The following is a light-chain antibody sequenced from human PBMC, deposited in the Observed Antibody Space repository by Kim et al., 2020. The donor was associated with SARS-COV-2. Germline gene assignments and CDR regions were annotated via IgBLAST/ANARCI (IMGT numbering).Light chain of an antibody. J-gene: IGLJ2*01. CDR2: YES. CDR1: EIGVKS. Sequence: GKAARNTYEGKEIGVKSVEWYMQKPSEAPVLDIYYESGRPTGSPKRVSGSDAGSAATLSISRVEGGDEADYYSQVWDSSREYVVVGVGTQLTVL. V-gene: IGLV3-21*04. CDR3: QVWDSSREYVV.